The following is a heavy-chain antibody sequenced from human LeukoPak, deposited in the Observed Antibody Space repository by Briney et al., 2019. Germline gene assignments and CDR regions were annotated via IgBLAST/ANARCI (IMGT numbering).Heavy chain of an antibody. J-gene: IGHJ4*02. Sequence: GESLKISCKGSGYSFTSYWIGWVRQLPGKGLELMGIIYPCDSNTRYSPSFEGQVTISADPSINTAYLQWGSLKASDTAMYYCARHQRQAVALPEYWGQGTLVTVSS. D-gene: IGHD6-19*01. CDR3: ARHQRQAVALPEY. CDR1: GYSFTSYW. CDR2: IYPCDSNT. V-gene: IGHV5-51*01.